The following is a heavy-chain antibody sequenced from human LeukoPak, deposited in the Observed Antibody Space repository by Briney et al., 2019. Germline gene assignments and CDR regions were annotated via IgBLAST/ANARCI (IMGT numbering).Heavy chain of an antibody. CDR3: ARQMVATRLFDY. D-gene: IGHD5-12*01. J-gene: IGHJ4*02. V-gene: IGHV4-39*01. CDR2: MYWSGSS. Sequence: SETLSLTCTVSGDSISTGSYYWGWIRQPPGKGLEWIGSMYWSGSSYYNPSLKSRVTISVDTSKTQFSLKLSSVTAADTTVYYCARQMVATRLFDYWGQGTLVTVSS. CDR1: GDSISTGSYY.